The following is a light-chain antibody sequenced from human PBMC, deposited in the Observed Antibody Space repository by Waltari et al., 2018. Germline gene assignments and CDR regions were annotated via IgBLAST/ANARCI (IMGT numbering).Light chain of an antibody. V-gene: IGLV2-14*01. CDR2: EVN. CDR3: SSYTGSTTPVV. J-gene: IGLJ2*01. CDR1: SSDGGGYNY. Sequence: QSALTPPASVSGSPGQSITVPCTGTSSDGGGYNYVPWYQQPPGKAPKRMIYEVNNRPAGVSNRFSCSKSANTASLTISGLQAEDEADYYCSSYTGSTTPVVFGGGTKLTVL.